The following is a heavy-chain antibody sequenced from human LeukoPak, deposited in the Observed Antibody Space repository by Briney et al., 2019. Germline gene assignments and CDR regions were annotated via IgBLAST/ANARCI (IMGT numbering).Heavy chain of an antibody. CDR1: GLTFSSYA. CDR3: AKDQGYSGYDPLDY. V-gene: IGHV3-23*01. J-gene: IGHJ4*02. D-gene: IGHD5-12*01. Sequence: AGGSLRLSCAASGLTFSSYAMTWVRQAPGKGLEWVSAISGSGGRTYYADSVKGRFTISRDNSKNTLYVQMNSLRAEDTAVYYCAKDQGYSGYDPLDYWGQGTLVTVSS. CDR2: ISGSGGRT.